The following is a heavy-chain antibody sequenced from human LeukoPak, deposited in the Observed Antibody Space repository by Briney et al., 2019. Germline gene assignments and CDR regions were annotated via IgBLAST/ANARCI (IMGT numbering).Heavy chain of an antibody. CDR2: ISWNSGSI. CDR3: ASYRIAVAGTAVY. V-gene: IGHV3-9*01. D-gene: IGHD6-19*01. CDR1: GFTFDDYA. J-gene: IGHJ4*02. Sequence: PGRSLRLSCAASGFTFDDYAMHWVRQAPGKGLEWVSGISWNSGSIGYADSVKGRFTISRDNAKNSLYLQMNSLRAEDTALYYCASYRIAVAGTAVYWGQGTLVTVSS.